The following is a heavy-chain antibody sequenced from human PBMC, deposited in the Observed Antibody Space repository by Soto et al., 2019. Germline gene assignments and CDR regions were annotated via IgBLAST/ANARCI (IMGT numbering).Heavy chain of an antibody. CDR2: VYYNENT. V-gene: IGHV4-39*01. CDR1: GGSISSFTYY. CDR3: ARRERYYGSPGWFDP. D-gene: IGHD3-10*01. J-gene: IGHJ5*02. Sequence: SETLSLTCSVSGGSISSFTYYWGWIRQPPGKGLEWIGTVYYNENTYYNPSLKSRVTITVDTAKNQFSLNLRSVTAADTAMYFCARRERYYGSPGWFDPWGQGTLVTVSS.